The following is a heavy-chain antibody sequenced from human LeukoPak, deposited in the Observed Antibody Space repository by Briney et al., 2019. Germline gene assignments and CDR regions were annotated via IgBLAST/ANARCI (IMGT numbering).Heavy chain of an antibody. D-gene: IGHD3-9*01. V-gene: IGHV4-59*08. Sequence: PSETLSLTCTVSGGSISSYYWSWIRQPPGKGLEWIGYIYYSGSTNYNPSLKSRVTISVDTSKNQFSLKLSSVTAADTAVYYCATGGGYDILTGYYKGFDYWGQGTLVTVSP. J-gene: IGHJ4*02. CDR3: ATGGGYDILTGYYKGFDY. CDR1: GGSISSYY. CDR2: IYYSGST.